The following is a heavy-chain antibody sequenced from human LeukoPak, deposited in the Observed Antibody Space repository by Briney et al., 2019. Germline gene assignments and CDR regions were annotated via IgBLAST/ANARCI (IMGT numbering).Heavy chain of an antibody. CDR3: AKAPLGRCSGVICYSFDY. J-gene: IGHJ4*02. D-gene: IGHD2-15*01. V-gene: IGHV3-23*01. CDR2: ISGSDPGT. CDR1: GFTLSSYE. Sequence: GGSLRLSCTASGFTLSSYEMSWIRQAPGKGLEWVSAISGSDPGTYYADSVKGWFTISRDNSKNTLYLQMNSLGAEDAAVYYCAKAPLGRCSGVICYSFDYWGQGTLVTVSS.